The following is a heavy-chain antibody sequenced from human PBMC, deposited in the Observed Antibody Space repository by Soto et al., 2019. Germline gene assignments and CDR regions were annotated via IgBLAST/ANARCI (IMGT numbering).Heavy chain of an antibody. V-gene: IGHV1-18*01. J-gene: IGHJ2*01. CDR2: IGPYNGNT. Sequence: QVQLVQSGAEVKKPGASVKVSCKASGYTFNNYGISWVRQAPGQGLEWMGWIGPYNGNTDHAQNFQDRVTMTTDTSTNTAYMELRSLRSDDTALYYCARCYCSVGSCSTCWHFDLWGRGTLVTVSS. D-gene: IGHD2-15*01. CDR1: GYTFNNYG. CDR3: ARCYCSVGSCSTCWHFDL.